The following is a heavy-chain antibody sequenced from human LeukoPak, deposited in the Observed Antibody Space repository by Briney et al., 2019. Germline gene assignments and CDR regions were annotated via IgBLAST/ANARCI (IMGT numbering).Heavy chain of an antibody. V-gene: IGHV3-23*01. Sequence: GGSLRLSCAASGFTFSSYAMSWVRQAPGKGLEWASAISGSGGSTYYADSVKGRFTISRDNSKNTLYLQMNSLRAEDTAVYYCAKTPGKRCSGGSCYLFDYWGQGTLVTVSS. CDR2: ISGSGGST. D-gene: IGHD2-15*01. CDR1: GFTFSSYA. J-gene: IGHJ4*02. CDR3: AKTPGKRCSGGSCYLFDY.